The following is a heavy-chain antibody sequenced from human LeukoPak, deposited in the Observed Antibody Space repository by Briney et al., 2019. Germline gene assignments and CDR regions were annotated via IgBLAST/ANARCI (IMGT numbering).Heavy chain of an antibody. D-gene: IGHD3-3*01. V-gene: IGHV4-39*01. Sequence: SETLSLTCTVSGDSISSNSDYWGWIRQPPGKGLEWIGSIYYSGNTYYSPSLKSRVTISVDTSKNQFSLKLSSVTASDTAVYYCARHPWRTFDDWGQGTLVTVSS. CDR3: ARHPWRTFDD. CDR2: IYYSGNT. J-gene: IGHJ4*02. CDR1: GDSISSNSDY.